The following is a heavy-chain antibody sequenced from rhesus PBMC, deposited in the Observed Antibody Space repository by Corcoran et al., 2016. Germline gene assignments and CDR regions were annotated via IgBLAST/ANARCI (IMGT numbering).Heavy chain of an antibody. CDR3: AREFLKYSSGWYFDY. CDR1: GFTFSSYW. Sequence: EVQLVESGGGLAKPGGSLRLSCAASGFTFSSYWLLWVCLAPGKGLEWISSSKSAGSSTYYADSVKGRFTSSRENAKNTLYLQMDSLRAEDTAVYYCAREFLKYSSGWYFDYWGQGVLVTVSS. V-gene: IGHV3-14*01. J-gene: IGHJ4*01. CDR2: SKSAGSST. D-gene: IGHD6-31*01.